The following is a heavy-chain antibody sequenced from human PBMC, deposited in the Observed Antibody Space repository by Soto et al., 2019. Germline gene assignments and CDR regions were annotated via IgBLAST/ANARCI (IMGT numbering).Heavy chain of an antibody. CDR2: ISGSGGSA. J-gene: IGHJ5*02. CDR1: GFTFSSYA. V-gene: IGHV3-23*01. Sequence: PGGSLRLSCAASGFTFSSYAMSWVRQAPGKGLEWVSTISGSGGSADYADSVKGRFTISRDNPQNTLYLEMNSLRAEDTAIYYCAKDRFHEVVTVSIFDPWGQGTLVTVSS. D-gene: IGHD2-21*02. CDR3: AKDRFHEVVTVSIFDP.